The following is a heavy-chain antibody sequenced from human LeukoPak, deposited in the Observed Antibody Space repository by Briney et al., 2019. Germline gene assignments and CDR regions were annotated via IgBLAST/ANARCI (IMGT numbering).Heavy chain of an antibody. D-gene: IGHD4-23*01. CDR1: GGSISSSNW. V-gene: IGHV4-4*02. Sequence: PSVTLSLPCAVSGGSISSSNWRNWVRQPPGKGLEWMGEIYHSGSTNYNPSLKTRDTISVDRSKNLFLLKLSSVTAADAAVYYCARGNGDYGGNSLYGMDVWGQGTTVTVSS. CDR3: ARGNGDYGGNSLYGMDV. J-gene: IGHJ6*02. CDR2: IYHSGST.